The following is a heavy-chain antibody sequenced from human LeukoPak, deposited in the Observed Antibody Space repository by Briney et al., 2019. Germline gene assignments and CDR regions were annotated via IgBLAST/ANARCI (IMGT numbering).Heavy chain of an antibody. D-gene: IGHD3-10*01. J-gene: IGHJ4*02. CDR3: ARGGYYGSGSFYSTQTSVFDY. CDR1: GDSVSGNSAA. CDR2: TYYRSEWYN. V-gene: IGHV6-1*01. Sequence: SQTLSLTCDISGDSVSGNSAAWNWIRQSPSRGLEWLGRTYYRSEWYNDYSVSVKSRITINPDTSKNQFSLQLNSVTPEDTAVYYCARGGYYGSGSFYSTQTSVFDYWGQGTLVTVSS.